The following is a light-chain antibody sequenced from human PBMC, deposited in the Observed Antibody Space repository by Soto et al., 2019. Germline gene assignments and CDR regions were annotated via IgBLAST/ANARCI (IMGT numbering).Light chain of an antibody. Sequence: EIVLTQSPGTLSLSPGERATLSCRASQSVSSSYLAWYQQKPGQAPRLFIYGASSRATGIPDRFSGSGSGTDFTLTISRLEPEDFAVYYCQQYGSSPRTFGQGTKVEIK. V-gene: IGKV3-20*01. J-gene: IGKJ1*01. CDR3: QQYGSSPRT. CDR1: QSVSSSY. CDR2: GAS.